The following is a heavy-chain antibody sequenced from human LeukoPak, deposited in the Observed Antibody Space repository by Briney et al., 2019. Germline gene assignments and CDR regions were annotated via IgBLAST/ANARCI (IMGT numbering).Heavy chain of an antibody. Sequence: PSETLSLTCTVSGGSISSYYWSWIRQPPGKGLEWIGYIYYSGSTNYNPSLKSRVTISVDRSKNQFSLKLSSVTAADTAVYYCARERVTYYYGSGSYYNWFDPWGQGTLVTVSS. CDR1: GGSISSYY. CDR3: ARERVTYYYGSGSYYNWFDP. CDR2: IYYSGST. D-gene: IGHD3-10*01. J-gene: IGHJ5*02. V-gene: IGHV4-59*12.